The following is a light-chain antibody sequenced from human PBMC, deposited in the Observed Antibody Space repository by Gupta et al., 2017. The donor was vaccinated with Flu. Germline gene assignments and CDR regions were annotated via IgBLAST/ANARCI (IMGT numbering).Light chain of an antibody. V-gene: IGLV10-54*04. CDR1: SNNIGNQG. CDR3: SACDSSLNAVV. Sequence: QAGLTQPPPVSKGLRQTATLTCTGNSNNIGNQGAAWLQQHQGHPPKVLSHRDNNRPSAISERFSASRSGNTASLTITGLQPEDEADYFCSACDSSLNAVVFGGGTKLTVL. CDR2: RDN. J-gene: IGLJ2*01.